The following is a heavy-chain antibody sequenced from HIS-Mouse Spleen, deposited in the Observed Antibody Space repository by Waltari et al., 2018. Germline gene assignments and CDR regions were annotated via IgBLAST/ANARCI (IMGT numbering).Heavy chain of an antibody. CDR2: IYTSGST. J-gene: IGHJ3*02. CDR1: GGSISSYY. V-gene: IGHV4-4*07. CDR3: ARDFHDFWSGYYGGDKKHDAFDI. Sequence: QVQLQESGPGLVKPSETLSLTCTVSGGSISSYYWSWIRQPAGKGLDRFGRIYTSGSTNYNPSLKSRVTMSVDTSKNQFSLKLSSVTAADTAVYYCARDFHDFWSGYYGGDKKHDAFDIWGQGTMVTVSS. D-gene: IGHD3-3*01.